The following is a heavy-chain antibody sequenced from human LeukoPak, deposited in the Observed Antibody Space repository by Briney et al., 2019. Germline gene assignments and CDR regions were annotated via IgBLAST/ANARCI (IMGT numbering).Heavy chain of an antibody. CDR2: IYSTGST. D-gene: IGHD5-24*01. Sequence: SETLSLTCSISGGSMTSYYWSWIRQPAGKGLEWIGRIYSTGSTKYNPSLKSRVTMSVDTTKNQFSLKLSSVTAADTAVYYCARVRAPVDAFDIWGQGTMVTVSS. V-gene: IGHV4-4*07. CDR1: GGSMTSYY. J-gene: IGHJ3*02. CDR3: ARVRAPVDAFDI.